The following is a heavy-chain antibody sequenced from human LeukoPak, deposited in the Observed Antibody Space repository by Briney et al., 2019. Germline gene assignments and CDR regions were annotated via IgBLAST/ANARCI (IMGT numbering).Heavy chain of an antibody. CDR3: ARADISSGYYSPCVY. CDR1: GGTYGTSG. D-gene: IGHD3-22*01. J-gene: IGHJ4*02. CDR2: IIPIFGTV. Sequence: SVKVSCKASGGTYGTSGVNWVRQAPGQGLEWMGGIIPIFGTVNYAQKFQGRVTITADKSTSKAYMKLSSLRSEDTAVYYCARADISSGYYSPCVYWGQGTLVTVSS. V-gene: IGHV1-69*06.